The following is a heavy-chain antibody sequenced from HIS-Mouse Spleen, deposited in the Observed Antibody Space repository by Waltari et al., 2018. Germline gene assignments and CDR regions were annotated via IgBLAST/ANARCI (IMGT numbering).Heavy chain of an antibody. CDR3: AREIPYSSSWYDWYFDL. D-gene: IGHD6-13*01. CDR1: GGSISSSSYY. CDR2: INYSGST. V-gene: IGHV4-39*07. J-gene: IGHJ2*01. Sequence: QLQLQESGPGLLKPSETLSLTCTVSGGSISSSSYYWGWIRQPPGKGLKWIGSINYSGSTYYNPSLKSRVTISVDTSKNQFSLKLSSVTAADTAVYYCAREIPYSSSWYDWYFDLWGRGTLVTVSS.